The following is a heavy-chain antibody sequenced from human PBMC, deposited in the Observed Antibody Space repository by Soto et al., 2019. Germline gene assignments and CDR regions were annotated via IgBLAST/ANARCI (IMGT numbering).Heavy chain of an antibody. CDR3: ARDSEALSDAFDI. CDR2: IWYDGSNK. J-gene: IGHJ3*02. V-gene: IGHV3-33*01. Sequence: GGSLRLSCAASGFTLSSYGMHWVRQAPGKGLEWVAVIWYDGSNKYYADSVKGRFTISRDNSKNTLYLQMNSLRAEDTAVYYCARDSEALSDAFDIWGQGTMVTVS. CDR1: GFTLSSYG.